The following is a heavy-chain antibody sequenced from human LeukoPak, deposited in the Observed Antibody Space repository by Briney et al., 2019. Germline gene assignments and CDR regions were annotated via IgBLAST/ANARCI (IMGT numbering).Heavy chain of an antibody. V-gene: IGHV4-61*05. CDR3: ARRSRRMVRGVISGETNYYYYYYMDV. CDR1: GGPISSSSYY. D-gene: IGHD3-10*01. J-gene: IGHJ6*03. CDR2: ICYSGST. Sequence: TSETLSLTCTVSGGPISSSSYYWGWIRQPPGKGLEWIGYICYSGSTNYNPSLKSRVTISVDTSKNRFSLKLSSVTAADTAVYYCARRSRRMVRGVISGETNYYYYYYMDVWGKGTTVTISS.